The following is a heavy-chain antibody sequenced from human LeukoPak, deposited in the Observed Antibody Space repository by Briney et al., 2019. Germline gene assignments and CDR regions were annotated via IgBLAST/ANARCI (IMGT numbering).Heavy chain of an antibody. Sequence: SATLSLTCTVSGGSISSYYWSWIRQPPGKGLEWIGYIYYSGSTKYNPSLKSRVTISVDTSKNQFSLKLSSVTAADTAVYYCARDGGYSGYDVYYYYGMDVWGQGTTVTVSS. CDR2: IYYSGST. CDR3: ARDGGYSGYDVYYYYGMDV. CDR1: GGSISSYY. V-gene: IGHV4-59*01. D-gene: IGHD5-12*01. J-gene: IGHJ6*02.